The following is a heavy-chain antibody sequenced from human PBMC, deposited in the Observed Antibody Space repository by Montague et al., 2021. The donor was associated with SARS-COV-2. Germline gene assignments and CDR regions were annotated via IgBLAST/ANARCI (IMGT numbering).Heavy chain of an antibody. V-gene: IGHV4-61*02. Sequence: TLSLTCTVSGGSISYGSYFWTWIRQPAGKGLEWIGRIHTSGSTNYNPSLKSRVAISIDTSKDQFSLELSSVTAVDTAVYYCARVRIQIWSGRWFDPWGQGTLVTVSS. CDR3: ARVRIQIWSGRWFDP. D-gene: IGHD5-18*01. J-gene: IGHJ5*02. CDR1: GGSISYGSYF. CDR2: IHTSGST.